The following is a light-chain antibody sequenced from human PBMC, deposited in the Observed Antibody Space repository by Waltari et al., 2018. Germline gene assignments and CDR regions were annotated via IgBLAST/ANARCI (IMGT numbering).Light chain of an antibody. CDR3: AGWDDSLSAWV. CDR1: TSNTVRNH. V-gene: IGLV1-47*01. Sequence: QSVLPQPPSASGTPGQRVPISCSGTTSNTVRNHVYWYQHLPGTAPQPLIYKNDQRPSGVPDRFSGSKSGTSASLAISGLRSEDEADYYCAGWDDSLSAWVFGGGTKLTVL. J-gene: IGLJ3*02. CDR2: KND.